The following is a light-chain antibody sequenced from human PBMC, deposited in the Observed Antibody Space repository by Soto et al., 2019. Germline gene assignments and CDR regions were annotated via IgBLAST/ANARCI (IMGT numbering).Light chain of an antibody. J-gene: IGKJ5*01. CDR1: QDINNY. Sequence: DLQMTQSPSSLSASVGDRVTITCQASQDINNYLNWYQQKPGKAPKLLIYDASNLETGVPTRFSGSGSGKHFTFTISSLQPEDIATYFCQQYDFLVTFGQGTRLEIQ. CDR3: QQYDFLVT. CDR2: DAS. V-gene: IGKV1-33*01.